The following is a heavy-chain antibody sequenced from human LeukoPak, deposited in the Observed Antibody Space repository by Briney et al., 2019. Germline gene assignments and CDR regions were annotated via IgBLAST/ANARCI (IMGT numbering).Heavy chain of an antibody. CDR2: INPNSGGT. J-gene: IGHJ2*01. V-gene: IGHV1-2*02. D-gene: IGHD3-3*01. Sequence: GASVKVSCKASGYTFTGYYMHWVRQAPGQGLEWIGWINPNSGGTNYAQKFQGRVTMTRDTSISTAYMELSRLRSDDTAVYYCARDLLAPYYDFWSGLQGADLWGRGTLVTVSS. CDR3: ARDLLAPYYDFWSGLQGADL. CDR1: GYTFTGYY.